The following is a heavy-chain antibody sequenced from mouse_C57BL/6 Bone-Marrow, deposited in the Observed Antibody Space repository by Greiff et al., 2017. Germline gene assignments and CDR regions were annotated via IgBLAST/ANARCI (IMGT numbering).Heavy chain of an antibody. CDR2: INPGSGGT. Sequence: QVQLQQSGAELVRPGTSVKVSCKASGYAFTNYLIEWVKQRPGQGLEWIGVINPGSGGTNYNEKFKGKATLTADKSSSTAYMQLSSLTSEDSAVYFCARGDWDARFAYWGQGTLVTVSA. D-gene: IGHD4-1*01. CDR3: ARGDWDARFAY. V-gene: IGHV1-54*01. CDR1: GYAFTNYL. J-gene: IGHJ3*01.